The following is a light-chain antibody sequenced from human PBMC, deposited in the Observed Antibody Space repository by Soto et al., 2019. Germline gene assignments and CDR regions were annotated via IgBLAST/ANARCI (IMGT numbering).Light chain of an antibody. J-gene: IGLJ1*01. CDR3: SSYTSSTFYV. V-gene: IGLV2-14*01. CDR2: EVS. CDR1: SRGVGGYSC. Sequence: QSVLTQPASVSGSPGQSITISCTGTSRGVGGYSCVSWYQQLPVKAPSLMIYEVSDRPSGVSNLCSGCESGNTACLTISGLQAEDEADYCCSSYTSSTFYVFGTGSKVTVL.